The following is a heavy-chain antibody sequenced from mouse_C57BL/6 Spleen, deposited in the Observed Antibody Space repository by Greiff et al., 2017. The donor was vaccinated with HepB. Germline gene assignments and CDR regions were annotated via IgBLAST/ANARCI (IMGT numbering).Heavy chain of an antibody. Sequence: EVQVVESGGGLVQSGRSLRLSCATSGFTFSDFYMEWVRQAPGKGLEWIAASRNKANDYTTEYSASVKGRFIVSRDTPQSILYLQMNALRAEDTAIYYCARDARGYFDVWGTGTTVTVSS. CDR3: ARDARGYFDV. CDR1: GFTFSDFY. CDR2: SRNKANDYTT. V-gene: IGHV7-1*01. J-gene: IGHJ1*03.